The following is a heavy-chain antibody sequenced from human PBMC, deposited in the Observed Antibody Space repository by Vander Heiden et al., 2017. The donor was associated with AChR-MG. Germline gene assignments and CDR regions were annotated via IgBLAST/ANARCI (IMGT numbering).Heavy chain of an antibody. D-gene: IGHD3-16*01. CDR3: AHRAGERLEELDP. V-gene: IGHV2-5*02. Sequence: QITLKESGPTPVKPTQTPTLTCTFSAFPLNTDAVGVAWIRQPPRKALEWLAIIYWDDDKRYSPSLENRLTITKDASKNQVVLTMTNMDPSDTATYYCAHRAGERLEELDPWGQGIRVTVSS. CDR2: IYWDDDK. CDR1: AFPLNTDAVG. J-gene: IGHJ5*02.